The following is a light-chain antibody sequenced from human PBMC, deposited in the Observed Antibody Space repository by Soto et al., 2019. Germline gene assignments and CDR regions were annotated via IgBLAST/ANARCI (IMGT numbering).Light chain of an antibody. CDR1: QGIRSS. CDR2: EAS. Sequence: AIQLTQSPSSLSASVGDRVTITCRASQGIRSSLAWFQQKAGNPPKVLIYEASVLETGFSSRFSGSGSGTDFTLSISSLRPEDFASYYCQQFNSYPWTFGQGTTVEVK. CDR3: QQFNSYPWT. V-gene: IGKV1-13*02. J-gene: IGKJ1*01.